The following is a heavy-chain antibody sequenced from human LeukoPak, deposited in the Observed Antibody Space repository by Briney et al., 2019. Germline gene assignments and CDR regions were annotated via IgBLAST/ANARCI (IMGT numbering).Heavy chain of an antibody. Sequence: ASVKVSCKASGYTFTGYYMHWVRQAPGQGLEWMGWINPNSGGTNYAQKFQGRVTMTRDTSISTAYMELSRLRSDDTAVYYCARDPRGVVVVAATDDWYFDLWGRGTLVTVSS. CDR3: ARDPRGVVVVAATDDWYFDL. V-gene: IGHV1-2*02. CDR2: INPNSGGT. J-gene: IGHJ2*01. D-gene: IGHD2-15*01. CDR1: GYTFTGYY.